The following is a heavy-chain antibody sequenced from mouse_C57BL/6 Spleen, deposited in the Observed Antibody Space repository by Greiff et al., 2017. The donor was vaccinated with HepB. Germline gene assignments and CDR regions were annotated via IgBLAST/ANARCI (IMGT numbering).Heavy chain of an antibody. CDR2: ISYDGSN. CDR1: GYSITSGYY. Sequence: DVKLQESGPGLVKPSQSLSLTCSVTGYSITSGYYWNWIRQFPGNKLEWMGYISYDGSNNYNPSLKNRISITRDTSKNQFFLKLNSVTTEDTATYYCARGHGNQFAYWGQGTLVTVSA. D-gene: IGHD6-1*01. V-gene: IGHV3-6*01. J-gene: IGHJ3*01. CDR3: ARGHGNQFAY.